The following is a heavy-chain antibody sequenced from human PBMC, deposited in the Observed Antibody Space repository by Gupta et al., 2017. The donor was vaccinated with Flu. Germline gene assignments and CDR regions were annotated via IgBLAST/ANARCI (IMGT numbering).Heavy chain of an antibody. Sequence: EVQLLESGGGLVQPGGSLRLSCAASGFPFGSYAMSWVRQAPGKGLEWVSAISGSGGSTYYADSVKGRFTISRDNSKNTLYLQMNSLRAEDTAVYYCAKGVGRSGWYQTDYFDYWGQGTLVTVSS. D-gene: IGHD6-19*01. CDR1: GFPFGSYA. J-gene: IGHJ4*02. CDR2: ISGSGGST. CDR3: AKGVGRSGWYQTDYFDY. V-gene: IGHV3-23*01.